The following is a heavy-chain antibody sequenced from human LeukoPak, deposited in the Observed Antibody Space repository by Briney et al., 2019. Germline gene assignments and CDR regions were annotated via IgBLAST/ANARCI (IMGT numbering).Heavy chain of an antibody. CDR1: GGSISSYY. V-gene: IGHV4-4*07. CDR2: IYTSGST. J-gene: IGHJ3*02. Sequence: SETLSLTCTVSGGSISSYYWSWIRQPARKGLEWIGRIYTSGSTNYNPSLKSRVTMSVDTFKNQFSLKLSSVTAADTAVYYCARVRTYYDTLTGYSDNAFDIWGQGTMVTVSS. CDR3: ARVRTYYDTLTGYSDNAFDI. D-gene: IGHD3-9*01.